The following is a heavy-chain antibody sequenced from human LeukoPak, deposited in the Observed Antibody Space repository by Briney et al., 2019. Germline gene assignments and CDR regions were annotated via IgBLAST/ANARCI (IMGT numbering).Heavy chain of an antibody. CDR3: AREAYCGGDCMIAFDI. J-gene: IGHJ3*02. CDR2: ISSSSSTI. D-gene: IGHD2-21*02. V-gene: IGHV3-48*01. CDR1: GFTFSNYW. Sequence: GGSLRLSCAASGFTFSNYWMAWVRQAPGKGLEWVSYISSSSSTIYYADSVKGRFTISRDNAKNSLYLQMNSLRAEDTAVYYCAREAYCGGDCMIAFDIWGQGTMVTVSS.